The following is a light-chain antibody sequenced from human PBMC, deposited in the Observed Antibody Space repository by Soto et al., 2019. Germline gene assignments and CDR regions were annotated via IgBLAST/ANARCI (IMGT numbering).Light chain of an antibody. CDR1: QDISSW. CDR3: QEVNSFPGVT. J-gene: IGKJ3*01. CDR2: AAS. Sequence: DIQMTQSPSSVSASVGDSVTITCRASQDISSWVAWYQQKPGKAPKLLIHAASSLQDGVPSRFXGSGSGTEFTLTISSLQPEDFATYYCQEVNSFPGVTFGPGTKVDIK. V-gene: IGKV1-12*01.